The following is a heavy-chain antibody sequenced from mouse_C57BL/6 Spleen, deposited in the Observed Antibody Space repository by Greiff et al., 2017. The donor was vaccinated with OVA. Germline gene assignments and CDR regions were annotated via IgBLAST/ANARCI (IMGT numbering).Heavy chain of an antibody. V-gene: IGHV1-54*01. CDR2: INPGSGGT. CDR1: GYAFTNYL. D-gene: IGHD4-1*01. J-gene: IGHJ2*01. Sequence: QVQLQQSGAELVRPGTSVKVSCKASGYAFTNYLIEWVKQRPGQGLEWIGVINPGSGGTNYNEKFKGKATLTADKSSSTAYMQLSSLPSEGSAVLFFARKLEYFDYWGQGTTLTVSS. CDR3: ARKLEYFDY.